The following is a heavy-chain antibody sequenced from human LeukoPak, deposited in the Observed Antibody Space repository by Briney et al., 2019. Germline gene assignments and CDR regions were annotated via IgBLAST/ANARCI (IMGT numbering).Heavy chain of an antibody. CDR2: INHSGST. CDR1: GGSFSGYY. V-gene: IGHV4-34*01. J-gene: IGHJ5*02. D-gene: IGHD3-16*01. Sequence: SETLSLTCAVYGGSFSGYYWSWIRQPPGKGLEWIGEINHSGSTNYNPSLKSRVTISVDTSKNQFSLKLSSVTAADTAVYDCARGGGDTTQVVWGRKSWFDPWGQGTLVTVSS. CDR3: ARGGGDTTQVVWGRKSWFDP.